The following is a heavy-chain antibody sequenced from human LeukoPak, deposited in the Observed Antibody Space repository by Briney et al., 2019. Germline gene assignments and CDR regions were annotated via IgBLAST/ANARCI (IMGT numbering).Heavy chain of an antibody. V-gene: IGHV3-30*04. Sequence: GGSLRLSCAASGFTFSSYAMHWVRQAPGKGLEWVAVISYDGSNKYYADSVKGRFTISRDNSKNTLYLQMNSLRAEDTAVYYCARAELAGDYAFYYYYMDVWGKGTTVTVSS. CDR1: GFTFSSYA. D-gene: IGHD4-17*01. J-gene: IGHJ6*03. CDR3: ARAELAGDYAFYYYYMDV. CDR2: ISYDGSNK.